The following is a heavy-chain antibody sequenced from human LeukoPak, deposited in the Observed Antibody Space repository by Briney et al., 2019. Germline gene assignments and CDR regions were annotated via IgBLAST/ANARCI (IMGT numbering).Heavy chain of an antibody. CDR1: GYTFTSYH. CDR3: AGDPVRDGYNYYFDY. D-gene: IGHD5-24*01. V-gene: IGHV1-46*01. CDR2: INPSGGST. J-gene: IGHJ4*02. Sequence: ASVKVSCKASGYTFTSYHMHWVRQAPGQGLEWMGIINPSGGSTSYAQKFRGRVTMTRDTSTSTVYMELSSLRSEDTAVYYCAGDPVRDGYNYYFDYWGQGTLVTVSS.